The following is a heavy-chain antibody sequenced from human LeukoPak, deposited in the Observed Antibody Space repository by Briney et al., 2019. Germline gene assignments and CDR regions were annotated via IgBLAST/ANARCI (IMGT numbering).Heavy chain of an antibody. D-gene: IGHD2-8*02. CDR1: GDSISNYY. CDR2: IYYSGST. Sequence: PSETLSLTCTVSGDSISNYYWSWIRQSPGKGLEWIGYIYYSGSTNYNPSLKSRVTISVDTSKNQFSLKLSSVTAADTAVYYCARDRTGTYNWFDPWGQGTLVTVSS. J-gene: IGHJ5*02. CDR3: ARDRTGTYNWFDP. V-gene: IGHV4-59*01.